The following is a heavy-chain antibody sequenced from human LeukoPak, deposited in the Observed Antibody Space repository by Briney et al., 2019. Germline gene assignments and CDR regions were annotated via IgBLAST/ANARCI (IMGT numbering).Heavy chain of an antibody. CDR3: ARGRVAAAGTGYFQH. Sequence: PGGSLRLSCAASGFTFSSYGMHWVRQAPGKGLEWVAVIWYDGNNKYYADSVKGRFTISRDNSKNTLYLQMNSLRAEDTAVYYCARGRVAAAGTGYFQHWGQGTLVTVSS. J-gene: IGHJ1*01. CDR2: IWYDGNNK. CDR1: GFTFSSYG. D-gene: IGHD6-13*01. V-gene: IGHV3-33*01.